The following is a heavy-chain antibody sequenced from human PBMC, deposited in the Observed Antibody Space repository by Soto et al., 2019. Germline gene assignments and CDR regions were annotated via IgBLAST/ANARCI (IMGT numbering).Heavy chain of an antibody. D-gene: IGHD3-22*01. CDR1: GFTFSSCA. CDR2: ISGSGGST. Sequence: GGSLRLSCAASGFTFSSCAMSWVRQAPGKGLEWVSAISGSGGSTYYADSVKGRFTISRDNSKNTLYLQMNSLRAEDTAVYYCAKYYDSSGYRSEYFQHWGQGTLVTVSS. CDR3: AKYYDSSGYRSEYFQH. V-gene: IGHV3-23*01. J-gene: IGHJ1*01.